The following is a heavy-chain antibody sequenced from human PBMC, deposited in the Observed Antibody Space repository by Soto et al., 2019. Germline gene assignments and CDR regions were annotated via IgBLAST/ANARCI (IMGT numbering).Heavy chain of an antibody. J-gene: IGHJ5*02. CDR2: ISSSSSYI. CDR1: GFTFSSYS. Sequence: PGGSLRLSCAASGFTFSSYSMNWVRQAPGKGLEWVSSISSSSSYIYYADSVKGRFTISRDNAKNSLYLQMNSLRADDTAVYYCARDSRGSNSKNWFDPWGQGTLVTVSS. CDR3: ARDSRGSNSKNWFDP. D-gene: IGHD4-4*01. V-gene: IGHV3-21*01.